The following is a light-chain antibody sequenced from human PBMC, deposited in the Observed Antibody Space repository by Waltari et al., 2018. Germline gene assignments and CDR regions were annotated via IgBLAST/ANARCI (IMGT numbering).Light chain of an antibody. CDR3: QQRSDSPWT. CDR2: DAS. CDR1: QSVSSY. Sequence: EIVLTQSPATLSLSPGAKATLSCRASQSVSSYLAWYQQNPGQAPRLLIYDASNRATDIPARFSGSGSGTDFTLTISSLEPKDFAVYYCQQRSDSPWTFGQGTKVEIK. V-gene: IGKV3-11*01. J-gene: IGKJ1*01.